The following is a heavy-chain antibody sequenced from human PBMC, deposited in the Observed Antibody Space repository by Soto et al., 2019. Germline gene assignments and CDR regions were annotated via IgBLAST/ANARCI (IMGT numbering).Heavy chain of an antibody. CDR2: IDGDGSEK. CDR3: ATGPLDY. CDR1: GLTFRSYW. J-gene: IGHJ4*02. V-gene: IGHV3-7*03. Sequence: GAARLSCTVTGLTFRSYWRNWVRQAPGGGLEWVANIDGDGSEKTYADSIRGRFTISRNNVKNSLDLEMSNLRVGDTAMYYCATGPLDYWGQGTLVTVYS.